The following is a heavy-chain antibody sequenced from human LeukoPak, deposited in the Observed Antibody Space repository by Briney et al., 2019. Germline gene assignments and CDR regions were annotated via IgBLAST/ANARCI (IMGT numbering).Heavy chain of an antibody. CDR2: ITGSGGST. CDR3: AKDGGAEH. CDR1: GFTFSNYG. D-gene: IGHD2-15*01. V-gene: IGHV3-23*01. J-gene: IGHJ1*01. Sequence: PGGTLRLSCAASGFTFSNYGLSWVRQAPGKGLEWVSGITGSGGSTYYADSVKGRFTISRDNSKNTLYLQMNSLRAEDTAVYYCAKDGGAEHWGQGTLVTVSS.